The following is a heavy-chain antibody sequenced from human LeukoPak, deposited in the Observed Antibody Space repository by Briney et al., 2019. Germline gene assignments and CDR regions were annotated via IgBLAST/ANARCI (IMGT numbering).Heavy chain of an antibody. CDR3: ARNRAAGSYYYYYYMDV. D-gene: IGHD6-13*01. Sequence: SETLSLTCTVSGGSISSGSYYWSWIRQPAGKGLEWIGRIYTSGSTNYNPSLKSRVTISVDTSKNQFSLKLSSVTAADTAVYYCARNRAAGSYYYYYYMDVWGKGTTVTVSS. CDR1: GGSISSGSYY. V-gene: IGHV4-61*02. CDR2: IYTSGST. J-gene: IGHJ6*03.